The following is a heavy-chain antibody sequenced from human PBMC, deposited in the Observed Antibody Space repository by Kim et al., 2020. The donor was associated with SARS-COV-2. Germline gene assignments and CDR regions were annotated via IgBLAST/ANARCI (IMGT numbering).Heavy chain of an antibody. J-gene: IGHJ6*03. CDR1: GYTFTSYD. CDR3: ARGRLPAAMIKYYYMDV. Sequence: ASVKVSCKASGYTFTSYDINWVRQATGQGLEWMGWMNPNSGNTGYAQKLQGRVTMTRNTSISTAYMELSSLRSEDTAVYYCARGRLPAAMIKYYYMDVWGRGTTVTGSS. V-gene: IGHV1-8*01. D-gene: IGHD2-2*01. CDR2: MNPNSGNT.